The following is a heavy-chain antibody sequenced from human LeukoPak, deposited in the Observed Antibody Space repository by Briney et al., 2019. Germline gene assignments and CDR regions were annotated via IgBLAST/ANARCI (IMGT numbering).Heavy chain of an antibody. V-gene: IGHV3-15*04. CDR3: TTRGYSGYDDY. Sequence: GGSLRLSCAASGFTFSNAWMSWVRQAPGEGLEWVGRIESKTDGGTTDYAAPVKGRFTISRDDSKNTLYLQMNSLKTEDTAVYYCTTRGYSGYDDYWGQGTLVTVSS. J-gene: IGHJ4*02. CDR1: GFTFSNAW. D-gene: IGHD5-12*01. CDR2: IESKTDGGTT.